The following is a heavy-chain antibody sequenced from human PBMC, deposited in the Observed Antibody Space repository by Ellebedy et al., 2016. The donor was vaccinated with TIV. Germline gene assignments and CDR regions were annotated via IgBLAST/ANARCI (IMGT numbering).Heavy chain of an antibody. J-gene: IGHJ6*03. CDR2: ISNSGSAI. D-gene: IGHD3-10*01. CDR1: GFTFSDYY. CDR3: ARTHYTSGSFYAVYYQYYMDV. Sequence: PGGSLRLSCATSGFTFSDYYMSWIRQAAGKGLEWVSYISNSGSAIYYADSVKGRFTISRDNAKNSLYLQMDSLRAEDTDVYYCARTHYTSGSFYAVYYQYYMDVWGKGTTVTVSS. V-gene: IGHV3-11*01.